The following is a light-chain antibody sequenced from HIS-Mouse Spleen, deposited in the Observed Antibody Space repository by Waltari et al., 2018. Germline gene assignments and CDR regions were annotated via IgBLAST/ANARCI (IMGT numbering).Light chain of an antibody. V-gene: IGLV2-23*01. CDR1: SSDVGSYNL. Sequence: QSALTQPASVSGSPGQSITISCTGTSSDVGSYNLVSWYQQHPGKAPKLMIYEGSKRPVGVSNRFSGSKSGNTASLTISGLQAEDEADYYCCSYAGSSTNWVFGGVTKLTVL. CDR3: CSYAGSSTNWV. CDR2: EGS. J-gene: IGLJ3*02.